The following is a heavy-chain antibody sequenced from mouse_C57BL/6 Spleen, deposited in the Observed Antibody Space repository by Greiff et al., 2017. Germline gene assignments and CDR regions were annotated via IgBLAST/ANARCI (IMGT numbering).Heavy chain of an antibody. CDR1: GYTFTSYW. D-gene: IGHD2-2*01. Sequence: VQLQQPGAELVMPGASVKLSCKASGYTFTSYWMHWVKQRPGQGLEWIGEIDPSDSYTNYNQKFKGKSTLTVDKSSSTAYMQLSSLTSEDSAVYYCARWSTMVTTGFAYWGQGTLVTVSA. CDR3: ARWSTMVTTGFAY. J-gene: IGHJ3*01. V-gene: IGHV1-69*01. CDR2: IDPSDSYT.